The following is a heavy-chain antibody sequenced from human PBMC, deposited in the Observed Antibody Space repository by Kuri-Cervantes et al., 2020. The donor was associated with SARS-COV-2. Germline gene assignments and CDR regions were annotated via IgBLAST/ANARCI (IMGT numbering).Heavy chain of an antibody. J-gene: IGHJ6*02. V-gene: IGHV4-59*08. CDR1: GGSISSYY. D-gene: IGHD6-25*01. CDR2: IYYSGST. CDR3: ASPSPKRSHYYYYGMDV. Sequence: GSLRLSCTVSGGSISSYYWSWIRQPPGKGLEWIGYIYYSGSTYYNPSLKSRVTISVDTSKNQFSLKLSSVTAADTAVYYCASPSPKRSHYYYYGMDVWGQGTTVTVSS.